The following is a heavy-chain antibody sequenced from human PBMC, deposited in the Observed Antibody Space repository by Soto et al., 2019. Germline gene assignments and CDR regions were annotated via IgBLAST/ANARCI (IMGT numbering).Heavy chain of an antibody. CDR3: GYSGYDYDY. J-gene: IGHJ4*02. CDR1: GGSISSSSYY. CDR2: IYYSGST. D-gene: IGHD5-12*01. V-gene: IGHV4-39*01. Sequence: SETLSLTCAVSGGSISSSSYYWGWIRQPPGKGLEWIGSIYYSGSTYYNPSLKSRVTTSVDTSKNQFSLKLSSVTAADTAVYYCGYSGYDYDYWGQGTLVTVSS.